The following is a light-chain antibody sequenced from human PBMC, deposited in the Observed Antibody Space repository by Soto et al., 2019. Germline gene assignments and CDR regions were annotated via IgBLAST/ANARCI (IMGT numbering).Light chain of an antibody. J-gene: IGLJ2*01. CDR3: ETWDTNVVV. Sequence: QSVLTQSSSASASLGSSVKLTCTLSSGHSTYIIAWHQQQPGKAPRYLMKLEGSGSYNKGSGIPDRFSGSSSGADRYLTISNLQFADEADYYCETWDTNVVVFGGGIKVTVL. V-gene: IGLV4-60*02. CDR1: SGHSTYI. CDR2: LEGSGSY.